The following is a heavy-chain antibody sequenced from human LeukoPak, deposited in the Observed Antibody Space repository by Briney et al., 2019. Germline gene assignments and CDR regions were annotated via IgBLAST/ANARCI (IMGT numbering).Heavy chain of an antibody. D-gene: IGHD1/OR15-1a*01. CDR2: ISYDGNKK. Sequence: PGGSLRLSCAASGFTFSNYAIHWGRQAPGKGLEWVAVISYDGNKKYYADSVKGRFTISRDNSKNTLHLQMNSLRAEDTAIYYCAKGGLEGTRHNMEVWGQGTTVTVSS. CDR1: GFTFSNYA. J-gene: IGHJ6*02. CDR3: AKGGLEGTRHNMEV. V-gene: IGHV3-30*18.